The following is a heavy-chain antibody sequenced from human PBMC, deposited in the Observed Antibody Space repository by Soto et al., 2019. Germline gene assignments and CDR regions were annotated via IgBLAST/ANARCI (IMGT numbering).Heavy chain of an antibody. V-gene: IGHV3-30*18. CDR3: AKDNHCAY. J-gene: IGHJ4*02. Sequence: GGSLRLSCAASGFTFSSYGMHWVRQAPGKGLEWVAVISYDGSNKYYADSVKGRFTISRDNSKNTLYLQMNSLRAEDTAVYYCAKDNHCAYWGQGTLVTVSS. CDR1: GFTFSSYG. CDR2: ISYDGSNK. D-gene: IGHD2-21*02.